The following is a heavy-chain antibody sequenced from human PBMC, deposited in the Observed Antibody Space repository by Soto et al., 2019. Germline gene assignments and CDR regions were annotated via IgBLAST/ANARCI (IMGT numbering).Heavy chain of an antibody. J-gene: IGHJ6*02. CDR3: AKRITISGYGDYYYYGMDA. D-gene: IGHD3-3*01. Sequence: VHLVESGGGVVQPGRSLRFSCAASGFTFKNYGMHGVRQAPGKGLEWVAVISHDGGTKHYADSVKGRFTIFRDDSKNTVSLQMTSLRPDDTAVYYCAKRITISGYGDYYYYGMDAWGQGTTVIVSS. CDR2: ISHDGGTK. CDR1: GFTFKNYG. V-gene: IGHV3-30*18.